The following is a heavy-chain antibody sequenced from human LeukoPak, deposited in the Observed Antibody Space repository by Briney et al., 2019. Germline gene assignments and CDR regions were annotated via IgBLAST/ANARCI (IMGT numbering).Heavy chain of an antibody. CDR3: ASSSRDWWELVDAFDI. Sequence: GGSLKISCKGSGYSFTSYWIGWVRQMPGKGLEWMGIIYPGDSDTRYSPSFQGQVTISADKSISTAYLQWSSLKASDTAMYYCASSSRDWWELVDAFDIWGQGTMVTVSS. CDR1: GYSFTSYW. J-gene: IGHJ3*02. CDR2: IYPGDSDT. D-gene: IGHD1-26*01. V-gene: IGHV5-51*01.